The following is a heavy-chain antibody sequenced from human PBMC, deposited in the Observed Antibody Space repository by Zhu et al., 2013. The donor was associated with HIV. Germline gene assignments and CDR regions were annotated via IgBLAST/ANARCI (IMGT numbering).Heavy chain of an antibody. CDR1: GGTFSSYA. V-gene: IGHV1-69*12. CDR3: AVSEGYYDILTGYRVYYYYGMDV. D-gene: IGHD3-9*01. J-gene: IGHJ6*02. CDR2: IIPIFGTA. Sequence: QVQLVQSGAEVKKPGSSVKVSCKASGGTFSSYAISWVRQAPGQGLEWMGGIIPIFGTANYAQKFQGRVTITADESTSTAYMELSSLRSEDTAVYYCAVSEGYYDILTGYRVYYYYGMDVWGQGTTVTVSS.